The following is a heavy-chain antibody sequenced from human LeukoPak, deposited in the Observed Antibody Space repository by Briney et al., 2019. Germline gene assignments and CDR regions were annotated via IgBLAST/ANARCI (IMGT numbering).Heavy chain of an antibody. J-gene: IGHJ4*02. CDR1: GGSISSGSYY. Sequence: ASETLSLTCTVSGGSISSGSYYWSWIRQPAGKGLEWIGRIYTSGSTNYNPSLKSRVTISVDTSKNQFSLKLSSVTAADTAVYYCARDRIYGSGSDHFDYWGQGTLVTVSS. CDR3: ARDRIYGSGSDHFDY. D-gene: IGHD3-10*01. V-gene: IGHV4-61*02. CDR2: IYTSGST.